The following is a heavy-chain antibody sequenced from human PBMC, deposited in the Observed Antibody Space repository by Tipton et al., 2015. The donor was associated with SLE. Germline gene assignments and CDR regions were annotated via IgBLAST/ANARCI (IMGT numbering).Heavy chain of an antibody. V-gene: IGHV3-30-3*01. D-gene: IGHD3-10*01. CDR3: ARVLWFAYLENSYYMDV. Sequence: RSLRLSCAASGFTFSSYAMHWVRQAPGKGLEWVALISYDGSNKYYADSVKGRFTISRDNSKNTLYLQMNSLRAEDTAVYYCARVLWFAYLENSYYMDVWGQGTTVTVSS. CDR1: GFTFSSYA. J-gene: IGHJ6*02. CDR2: ISYDGSNK.